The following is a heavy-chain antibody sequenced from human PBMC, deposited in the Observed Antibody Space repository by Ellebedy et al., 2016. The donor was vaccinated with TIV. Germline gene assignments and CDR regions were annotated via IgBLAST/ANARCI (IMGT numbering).Heavy chain of an antibody. Sequence: SETLSLTCAVNGGSFSAYWWTMIRQPPGKGLEWIGEINDRGVTNYNPSLKSRVTISVDTSKRQISLRLRSVTAADTAVYYCARGGYSGHNSWGQGTLVIVSS. D-gene: IGHD4-11*01. CDR1: GGSFSAYW. J-gene: IGHJ4*02. V-gene: IGHV4-34*01. CDR2: INDRGVT. CDR3: ARGGYSGHNS.